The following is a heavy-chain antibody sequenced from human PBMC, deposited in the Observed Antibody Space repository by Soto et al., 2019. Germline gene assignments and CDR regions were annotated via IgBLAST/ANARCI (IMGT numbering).Heavy chain of an antibody. J-gene: IGHJ6*02. CDR2: FDPEDAEI. D-gene: IGHD3-22*01. CDR3: AGITMIVVGAYGMAV. V-gene: IGHV1-24*01. Sequence: ASVKVSCKVSGYTLTELSMHWVRQAPGKGLEWMGGFDPEDAEIIYAQKFQGRVTMTEDTSTDTAYMELSSLRSEDTAVYYCAGITMIVVGAYGMAVWGQGTTVTVSS. CDR1: GYTLTELS.